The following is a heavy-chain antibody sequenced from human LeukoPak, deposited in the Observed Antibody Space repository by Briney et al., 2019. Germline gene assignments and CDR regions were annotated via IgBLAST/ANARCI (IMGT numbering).Heavy chain of an antibody. J-gene: IGHJ4*02. CDR2: VYTSGST. Sequence: SETLPLTCTVSGGSISSYYWSWIRQPAGKGLEWIGRVYTSGSTNYNPSLKSRVTMSVDTSKNQLSLKLSSVTAADTAVYYCARDQTYCSSTSCPFDYWGQGTLVTVSS. CDR3: ARDQTYCSSTSCPFDY. D-gene: IGHD2-2*01. V-gene: IGHV4-4*07. CDR1: GGSISSYY.